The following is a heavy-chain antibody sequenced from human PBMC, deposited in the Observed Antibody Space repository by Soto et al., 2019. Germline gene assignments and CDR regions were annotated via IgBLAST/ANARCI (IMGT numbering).Heavy chain of an antibody. Sequence: PGGSLRLSCAASGFTFSSYAMSWVRQAPGKGLEWVSAISSSGGSTYYADSVKGRFTISRDNSKNTLYLQMNSLRAEDTAVYYCAKGGLGYSSSWYYYYGMDVWGQGTTVTVSS. CDR1: GFTFSSYA. D-gene: IGHD6-13*01. J-gene: IGHJ6*02. CDR2: ISSSGGST. V-gene: IGHV3-23*01. CDR3: AKGGLGYSSSWYYYYGMDV.